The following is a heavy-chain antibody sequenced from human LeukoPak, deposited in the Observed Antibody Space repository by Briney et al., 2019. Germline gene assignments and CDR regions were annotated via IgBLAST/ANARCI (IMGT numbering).Heavy chain of an antibody. J-gene: IGHJ1*01. CDR3: ARSSSGYYSHFQH. CDR1: GGSFSGYY. V-gene: IGHV4-34*01. D-gene: IGHD3-22*01. Sequence: PSETLSLTCAVFGGSFSGYYWSWIRQPPGKGLEWIGEINHSGSTNYNPSLKSRVTISVDTSKNQFSLKLSSVTAADTAVYYCARSSSGYYSHFQHWGQGTLVTVSP. CDR2: INHSGST.